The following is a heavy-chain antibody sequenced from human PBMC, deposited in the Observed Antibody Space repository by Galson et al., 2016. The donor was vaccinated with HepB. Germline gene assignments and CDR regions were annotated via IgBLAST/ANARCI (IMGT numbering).Heavy chain of an antibody. Sequence: SLRLSCAGSGFTLSTSSMSWVRQAPGKGLEWVSTISANASRRYYATSVKGRFTFSRDESKNTLFLQMNSLGVEDTAIYYCAKGGSYYPVWGQGTLVTVSS. CDR2: ISANASRR. CDR1: GFTLSTSS. D-gene: IGHD1-26*01. V-gene: IGHV3-23*01. J-gene: IGHJ4*02. CDR3: AKGGSYYPV.